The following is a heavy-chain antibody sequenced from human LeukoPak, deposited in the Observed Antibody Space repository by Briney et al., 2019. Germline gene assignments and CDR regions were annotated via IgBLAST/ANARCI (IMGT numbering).Heavy chain of an antibody. CDR1: GFTFSSYG. J-gene: IGHJ4*02. D-gene: IGHD1-26*01. Sequence: GGSLRLSCAASGFTFSSYGMSWVRQAPGKGLEWVSAISGSGGSTYYADSVKGRITISRDNSKNTLYLQMHSLRAEDTAVYYCAKGGALGELLFDYWGQGTLVTVSS. CDR3: AKGGALGELLFDY. CDR2: ISGSGGST. V-gene: IGHV3-23*01.